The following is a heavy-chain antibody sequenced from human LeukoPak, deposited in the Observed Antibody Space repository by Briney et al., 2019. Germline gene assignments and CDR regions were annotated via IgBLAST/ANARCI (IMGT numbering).Heavy chain of an antibody. CDR2: ISGSGGST. V-gene: IGHV3-23*01. D-gene: IGHD6-13*01. CDR3: ARELYSSHSPENWFDP. CDR1: GFTFSSYA. J-gene: IGHJ5*02. Sequence: GGSLRLSCAASGFTFSSYAMSWVRQAPGKGLEWVSAISGSGGSTYYADSVKGRFTISRDSSKNTLYLQMNSLRAEDTAVYYCARELYSSHSPENWFDPWGQGTLVTVSS.